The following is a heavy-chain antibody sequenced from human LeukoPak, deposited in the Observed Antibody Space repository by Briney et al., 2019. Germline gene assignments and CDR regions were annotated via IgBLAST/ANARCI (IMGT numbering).Heavy chain of an antibody. D-gene: IGHD2-21*01. Sequence: GGSLRLSCKASGFSFSNYYMNWVRQAPGKGLEWLSHINGRGGIINYADSVKGRFTNSRDNARNSLDLHMSSLGAEDTAVYYCAREGDGSRYYFDYWGQGILVTVSS. J-gene: IGHJ4*02. CDR3: AREGDGSRYYFDY. CDR2: INGRGGII. V-gene: IGHV3-48*04. CDR1: GFSFSNYY.